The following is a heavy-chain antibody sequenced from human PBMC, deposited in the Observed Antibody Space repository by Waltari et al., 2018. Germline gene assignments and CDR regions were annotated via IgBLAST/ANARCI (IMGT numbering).Heavy chain of an antibody. V-gene: IGHV4-4*07. CDR3: ARWGPNSFDY. Sequence: QVQLQESGPGLVKPSETLSLTCTVAGCSIRSYDWSWIRQPAGKGLEWIGRIYTSGSTNYNPSLKSRVTMSVDTSKNQFSLKPSSVTAADTAVYYCARWGPNSFDYWGQGTLVTVSS. CDR1: GCSIRSYD. J-gene: IGHJ4*02. CDR2: IYTSGST. D-gene: IGHD7-27*01.